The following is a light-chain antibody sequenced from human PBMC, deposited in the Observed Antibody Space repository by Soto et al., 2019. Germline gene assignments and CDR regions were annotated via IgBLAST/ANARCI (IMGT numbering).Light chain of an antibody. CDR1: QAVRKD. V-gene: IGKV1-17*01. CDR2: DAS. J-gene: IGKJ2*01. Sequence: DIQMTQSPSSLSSSVGDRVTITCRASQAVRKDLAWYQQKLGKAPQRLIYDASSLQSGVPARFSGSGFGTEFTLTISSLQPEDFATYYCLQNKSYPRTFGQGTKLEI. CDR3: LQNKSYPRT.